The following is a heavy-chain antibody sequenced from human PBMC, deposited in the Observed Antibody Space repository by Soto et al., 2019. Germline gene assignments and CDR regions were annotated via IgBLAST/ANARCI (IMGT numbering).Heavy chain of an antibody. D-gene: IGHD3-3*01. CDR2: ISSSSSTI. CDR1: GFTFSSYS. V-gene: IGHV3-48*01. Sequence: GGSLRLSCAASGFTFSSYSMNWVRQAPGKGLEWVSYISSSSSTIYYADSVKGRFTISRDNAKNSLYLQMNSLRAEDTAVYYCARDQGDSQLRFLEWLSDYYYYYYMDVWGKGTTVTVSS. CDR3: ARDQGDSQLRFLEWLSDYYYYYYMDV. J-gene: IGHJ6*03.